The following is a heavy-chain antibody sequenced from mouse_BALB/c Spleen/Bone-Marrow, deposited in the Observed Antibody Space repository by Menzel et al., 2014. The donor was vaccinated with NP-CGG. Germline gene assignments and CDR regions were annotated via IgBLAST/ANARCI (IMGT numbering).Heavy chain of an antibody. CDR2: INPSTGYT. CDR3: ASPYGNYDAMDY. Sequence: VQLQQSGAELAKPGASVKMSCKASGYTFTSYWMHWVKQRPGQGLEWIGYINPSTGYTEYNQKFKDEATLTADKSSSTAYMQLSSLTSEDSAVYYCASPYGNYDAMDYWGQGTSVTVSS. D-gene: IGHD2-1*01. V-gene: IGHV1-7*01. J-gene: IGHJ4*01. CDR1: GYTFTSYW.